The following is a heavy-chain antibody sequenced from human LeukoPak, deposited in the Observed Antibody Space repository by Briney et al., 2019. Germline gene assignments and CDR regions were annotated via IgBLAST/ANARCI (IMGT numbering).Heavy chain of an antibody. V-gene: IGHV4-31*03. J-gene: IGHJ4*02. Sequence: SETLSLTCTVSGGSISSGGYYWSWIRQHPGKGLEWIGYIYYSGSTYYNPSLKSRVTISVDTSKNQFSLKLSSVAAADTAVYYCARDSSSWLDYWGQGTLVTVSS. D-gene: IGHD6-13*01. CDR1: GGSISSGGYY. CDR3: ARDSSSWLDY. CDR2: IYYSGST.